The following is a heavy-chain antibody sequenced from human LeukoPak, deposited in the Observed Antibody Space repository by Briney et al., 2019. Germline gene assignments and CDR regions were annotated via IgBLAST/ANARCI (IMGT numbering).Heavy chain of an antibody. CDR3: ARGPEWFGEGVDP. CDR1: GGSISSSSYY. V-gene: IGHV4-39*07. J-gene: IGHJ5*02. Sequence: SETLSLTCTVSGGSISSSSYYWGWIRQPPGKGLEWIGSIYYSGSTYYNPSLKSRVAISVDTSKNQFSLKLRSVTAADTAFYYCARGPEWFGEGVDPWGHGMLVTVSS. D-gene: IGHD3-10*01. CDR2: IYYSGST.